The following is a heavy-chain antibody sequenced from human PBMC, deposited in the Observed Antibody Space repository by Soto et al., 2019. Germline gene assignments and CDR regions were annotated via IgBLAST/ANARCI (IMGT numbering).Heavy chain of an antibody. Sequence: LSETLSLTCAVSGGSISSSNWWSWVRQPPGKGLEWIGEIYHSGSTNYNPSLKSRVTISVDKSKNQFSLKLSSVTAADTAVYYCARDSGELGMGGMDVWGQGTTVTVSS. CDR3: ARDSGELGMGGMDV. V-gene: IGHV4-4*02. J-gene: IGHJ6*02. CDR1: GGSISSSNW. CDR2: IYHSGST. D-gene: IGHD7-27*01.